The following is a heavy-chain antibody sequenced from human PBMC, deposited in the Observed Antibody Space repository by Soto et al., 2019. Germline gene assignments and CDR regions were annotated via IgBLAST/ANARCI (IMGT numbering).Heavy chain of an antibody. CDR3: ARDRGVQLDLRRPRGKYNWFDP. V-gene: IGHV6-1*01. CDR2: TYYRSKWYN. J-gene: IGHJ5*02. Sequence: SQTLSLTCAISGDSVSSNSAAWNWIRQSPSRGLEWLGRTYYRSKWYNDYAVSVKSRITINPDTSKNQFSLQLNSVTPEDTAVYYCARDRGVQLDLRRPRGKYNWFDPWGQGTLVTVSS. CDR1: GDSVSSNSAA. D-gene: IGHD1-1*01.